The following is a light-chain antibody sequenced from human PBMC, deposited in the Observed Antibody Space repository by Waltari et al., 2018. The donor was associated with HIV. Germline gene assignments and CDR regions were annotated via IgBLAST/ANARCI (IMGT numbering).Light chain of an antibody. V-gene: IGLV1-40*01. CDR2: LTN. J-gene: IGLJ2*01. CDR3: QSYDSSLSGWVV. CDR1: SSNIGAGYD. Sequence: QSVLTQPPSVSGAPGQRVTISCTGSSSNIGAGYDVHWYQQLPGTAPTPRIHLTNNRAPGFPDRFAGSKSGTSASLAITGLQAEDEAEYYCQSYDSSLSGWVVFGGGTKVTVL.